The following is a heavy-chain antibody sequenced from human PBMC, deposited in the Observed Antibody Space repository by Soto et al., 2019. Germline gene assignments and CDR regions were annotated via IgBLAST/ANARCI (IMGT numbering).Heavy chain of an antibody. D-gene: IGHD2-2*01. CDR1: GGTFSSYG. V-gene: IGHV1-69*13. CDR2: IIPIFGTA. J-gene: IGHJ6*02. Sequence: SVKVSCKASGGTFSSYGINWVRQAPGQGLEWMGGIIPIFGTANYAQKFQGRVTITADASTYTAYLELSSLRSEDTAVYYCARGDIVVVPAAIGRVYYYGVDVCGQGTTVTVSS. CDR3: ARGDIVVVPAAIGRVYYYGVDV.